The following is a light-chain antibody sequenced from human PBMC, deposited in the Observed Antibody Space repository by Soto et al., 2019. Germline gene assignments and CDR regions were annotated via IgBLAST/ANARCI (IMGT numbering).Light chain of an antibody. CDR3: QQYHNWPPWT. Sequence: EIVMTQSPATLSVSPGERATLSCRASQSISNNLAWYQQKPGQAPRLLIYGASTRATGIAARFSGSGSGTEFNLTICSLQSEDVAVYYCQQYHNWPPWTFGQGTKVEIK. CDR1: QSISNN. V-gene: IGKV3-15*01. J-gene: IGKJ1*01. CDR2: GAS.